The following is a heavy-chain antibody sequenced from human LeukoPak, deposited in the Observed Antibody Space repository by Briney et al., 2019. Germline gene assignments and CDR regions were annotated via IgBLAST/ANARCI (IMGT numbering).Heavy chain of an antibody. CDR1: GGSISSYY. J-gene: IGHJ4*02. V-gene: IGHV4-59*08. D-gene: IGHD3-22*01. Sequence: SETLSLTCTVSGGSISSYYWSCIRQPPGERLECICYIYYSGSTNYNPSLKSRVTISVDTSKNQFSLKLSSMTAADTAVYYCARLSDSDSSGYYWGFEYWGQGTLVTVSS. CDR3: ARLSDSDSSGYYWGFEY. CDR2: IYYSGST.